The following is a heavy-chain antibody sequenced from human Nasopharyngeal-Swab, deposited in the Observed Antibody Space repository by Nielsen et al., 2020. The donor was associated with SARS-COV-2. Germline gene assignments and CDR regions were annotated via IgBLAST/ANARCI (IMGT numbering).Heavy chain of an antibody. Sequence: SETLSLTCNVSGGSISSGGYYWSWIRQHPGKGLEWIGYIYYSGSTYYNPSLKSRVTISVDTSKNQFSLKLSSVTAADTAVYYCARAMIVVVINAFDIWGQGTMVTVSS. CDR2: IYYSGST. J-gene: IGHJ3*02. D-gene: IGHD3-22*01. CDR1: GGSISSGGYY. CDR3: ARAMIVVVINAFDI. V-gene: IGHV4-31*03.